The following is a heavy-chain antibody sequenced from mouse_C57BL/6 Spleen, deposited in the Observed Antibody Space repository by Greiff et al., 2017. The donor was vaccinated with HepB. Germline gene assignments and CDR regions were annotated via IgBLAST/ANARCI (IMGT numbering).Heavy chain of an antibody. J-gene: IGHJ1*03. D-gene: IGHD1-1*01. Sequence: VQLQQSGPELVKPGASVKLSCKASGYTFTSYDINWVKQRPGQGLEWIGWIYPRDGSTKYNEKFKGKATLTVDTSSSTAYMGLHSLTSEDAAVYFCARAVGSSYWYFDVWGTGTTVTVSS. CDR3: ARAVGSSYWYFDV. CDR1: GYTFTSYD. CDR2: IYPRDGST. V-gene: IGHV1-85*01.